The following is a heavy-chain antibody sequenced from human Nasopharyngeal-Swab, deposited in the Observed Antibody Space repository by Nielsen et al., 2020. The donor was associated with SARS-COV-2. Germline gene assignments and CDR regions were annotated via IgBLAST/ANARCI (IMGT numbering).Heavy chain of an antibody. V-gene: IGHV4-34*01. J-gene: IGHJ5*02. CDR2: INHSGST. Sequence: PETLSLTCAVSRRSFSGYYWSWIRQPPGKGLEWIGEINHSGSTNYNPSLKSRVTISVDTSKNQLSLKLSSVTAADTAVYYCARGGYSGYDSSNWFDPWGQGTLVTVSS. CDR1: RRSFSGYY. CDR3: ARGGYSGYDSSNWFDP. D-gene: IGHD5-12*01.